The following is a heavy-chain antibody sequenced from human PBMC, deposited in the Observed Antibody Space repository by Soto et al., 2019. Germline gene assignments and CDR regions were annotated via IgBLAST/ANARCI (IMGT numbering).Heavy chain of an antibody. D-gene: IGHD3-3*01. CDR2: ISSSSSYI. V-gene: IGHV3-21*01. CDR3: ARDRKDDFWSGYLFDS. CDR1: GFTFSSYS. Sequence: GSLRLSCAASGFTFSSYSMNWVRQAPGKGLEWVSSISSSSSYIYYADSVKGRFTISRDNAKNSLYLQMNSLRAEDTAVYYCARDRKDDFWSGYLFDSWGQGTLVTVSS. J-gene: IGHJ5*01.